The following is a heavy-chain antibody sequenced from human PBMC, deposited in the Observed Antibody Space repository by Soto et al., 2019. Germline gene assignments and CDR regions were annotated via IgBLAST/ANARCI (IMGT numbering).Heavy chain of an antibody. CDR3: AKDGVRLGQHDYSDC. J-gene: IGHJ4*02. D-gene: IGHD3-16*01. CDR2: ISDSRT. Sequence: EVHLLESGGALVQPGGSLRLSCAASGFTLSDYAMSWVRQAPGKGLEWVSSISDSRTYYADSVKGRFSISRDSSKNKVYLQMHSLRAEDTAVYYCAKDGVRLGQHDYSDCWGQGTLVTVSS. CDR1: GFTLSDYA. V-gene: IGHV3-23*01.